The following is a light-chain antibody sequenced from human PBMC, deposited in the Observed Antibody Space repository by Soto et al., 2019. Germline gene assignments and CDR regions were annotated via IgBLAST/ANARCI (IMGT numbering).Light chain of an antibody. CDR2: WAS. Sequence: DIVMTQSPDSLAVSLGERATINCESSQSVLYSSNNNNYLAWYQHKPGQPPKLLIYWASTRESGVPDRFSGSGSGTDFTLTISSLQAEDVAVYYCQQFYSTPYTFGQGTKLEIK. CDR1: QSVLYSSNNNNY. CDR3: QQFYSTPYT. V-gene: IGKV4-1*01. J-gene: IGKJ2*01.